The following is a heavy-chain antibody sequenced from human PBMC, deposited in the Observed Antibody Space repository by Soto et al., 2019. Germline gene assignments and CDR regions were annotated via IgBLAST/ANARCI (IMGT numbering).Heavy chain of an antibody. Sequence: QVQLVESGGGVVQPGRSLRLSCAASGFTFSSYAMHWVRQAPGKGLEWVAVISYDGSNKYYADSVKGRFTISRDNSKNTLYLQMNSLRAEDTAVYYCARGNNVEPYYYYYGMDVWGQGTTVTVSS. CDR3: ARGNNVEPYYYYYGMDV. CDR1: GFTFSSYA. V-gene: IGHV3-30-3*01. CDR2: ISYDGSNK. J-gene: IGHJ6*02. D-gene: IGHD1-1*01.